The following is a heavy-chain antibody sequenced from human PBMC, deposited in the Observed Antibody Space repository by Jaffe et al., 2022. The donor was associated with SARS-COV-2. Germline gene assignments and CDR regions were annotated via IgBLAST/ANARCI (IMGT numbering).Heavy chain of an antibody. V-gene: IGHV2-5*02. CDR3: AHWGVDSGGALPSY. CDR1: GFSFTTSGMG. CDR2: IYWDDDK. J-gene: IGHJ4*02. D-gene: IGHD2-8*01. Sequence: QITLKESGPTLVKPTQTLTLTCTFSGFSFTTSGMGVGWIRQPPGKALEWLVLIYWDDDKRYSPSLKSRLTITKDTSKNQVDLTMTNMDPVDTATYYCAHWGVDSGGALPSYWGQGTLVTVSS.